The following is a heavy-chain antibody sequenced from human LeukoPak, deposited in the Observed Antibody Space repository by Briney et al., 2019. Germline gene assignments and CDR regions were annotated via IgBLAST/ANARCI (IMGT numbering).Heavy chain of an antibody. Sequence: PSETLSLTCTVSGGSISSGSYYWSWIRQPAGKGLEWIGRIYTSGSTYYKSSLKSRVTVSVGTSKNQFSLKLSSVTAADTAVYYCASLRERSYYARGFDYWGQGTLVTVSS. D-gene: IGHD1-26*01. J-gene: IGHJ4*02. V-gene: IGHV4-61*02. CDR1: GGSISSGSYY. CDR3: ASLRERSYYARGFDY. CDR2: IYTSGST.